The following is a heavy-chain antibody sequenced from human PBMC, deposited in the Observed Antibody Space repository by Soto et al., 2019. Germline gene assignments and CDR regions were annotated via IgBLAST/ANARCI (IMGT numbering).Heavy chain of an antibody. V-gene: IGHV4-34*01. CDR2: INHSGST. Sequence: QVQLQQWGAGLLKPSETLSLTCAVYGGSFSGYYWSWIRQPPGKGLEWIGEINHSGSTNYNPSLKSRVTISVDTSKNQFSLKLSSVTAADTAVYYCARVTKFSGYALFDYWGQGTLVTVSS. CDR3: ARVTKFSGYALFDY. CDR1: GGSFSGYY. J-gene: IGHJ4*02. D-gene: IGHD5-12*01.